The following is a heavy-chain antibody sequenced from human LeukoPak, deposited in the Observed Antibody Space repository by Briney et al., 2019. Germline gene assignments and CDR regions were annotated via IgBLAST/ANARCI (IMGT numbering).Heavy chain of an antibody. Sequence: GGSLRLSCAASGFTFSSYGMHWVRQAPGKGLEWVAVISYDGSNKYYADSVKGRFTISRDNSKNTLYLQMNSLRAEDTAVYYCAKGQVYYDYVWGSYSDYWGQGTLVTVSS. CDR1: GFTFSSYG. D-gene: IGHD3-16*01. V-gene: IGHV3-30*18. CDR3: AKGQVYYDYVWGSYSDY. CDR2: ISYDGSNK. J-gene: IGHJ4*02.